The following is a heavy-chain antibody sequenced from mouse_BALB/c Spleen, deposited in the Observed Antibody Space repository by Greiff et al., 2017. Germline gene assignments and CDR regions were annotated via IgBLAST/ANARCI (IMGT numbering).Heavy chain of an antibody. J-gene: IGHJ4*01. Sequence: EVKLMESGGGLVKPGGSLKLSCAASGFTFSDYYMYWVRQTPEKRLEWVATISDGGSYTYYPDSVKGRFTISRDNAKNNLYLQMSSLKSEDTAMYYCARDPDYGNPYYAMDYWGQGTSVTVSS. CDR3: ARDPDYGNPYYAMDY. CDR2: ISDGGSYT. V-gene: IGHV5-4*02. CDR1: GFTFSDYY. D-gene: IGHD2-1*01.